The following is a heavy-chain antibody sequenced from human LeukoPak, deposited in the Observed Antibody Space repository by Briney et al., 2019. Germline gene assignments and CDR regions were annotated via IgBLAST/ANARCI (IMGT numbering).Heavy chain of an antibody. CDR1: GGTFSSYA. J-gene: IGHJ4*02. CDR3: ATTHYGDYAYYFDY. Sequence: ASVKVSCKASGGTFSSYAISWVRQAPGQGLEWMGRIIPILGIANYAQKFQSRVTITADKSTSTAYMELSSLRSEDTAVYYCATTHYGDYAYYFDYWGQGTLVTVSS. D-gene: IGHD4-17*01. V-gene: IGHV1-69*04. CDR2: IIPILGIA.